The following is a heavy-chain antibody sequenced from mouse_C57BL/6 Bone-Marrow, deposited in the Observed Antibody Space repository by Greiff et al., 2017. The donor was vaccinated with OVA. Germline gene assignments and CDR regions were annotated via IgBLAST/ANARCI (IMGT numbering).Heavy chain of an antibody. CDR1: GFTFSDYG. V-gene: IGHV5-15*01. CDR2: ISNLAYSI. Sequence: EVMLVESGGGLVQPGGSLKLSCAASGFTFSDYGMAWVRQAPRKGPAWVAFISNLAYSIYYADTVTGRFTISRENAKNTLYLEMSSLRSEDTAMYYCARHWSYAMDYWGQGTSVTVSS. J-gene: IGHJ4*01. CDR3: ARHWSYAMDY.